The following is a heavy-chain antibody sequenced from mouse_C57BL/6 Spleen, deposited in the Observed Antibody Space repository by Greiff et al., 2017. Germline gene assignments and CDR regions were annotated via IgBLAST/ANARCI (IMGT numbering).Heavy chain of an antibody. J-gene: IGHJ2*01. CDR1: GYAFTNYL. CDR2: INPGSGGT. Sequence: QVQLQQSGAELVRPGTSVKVSCKASGYAFTNYLIEWVKQRPGQGLEWIGVINPGSGGTNYNEKFKGKATLTADKSSSTAYMQLRSLTSEDSAVYFCAREGFDYWGQGTTLTVSS. CDR3: AREGFDY. V-gene: IGHV1-54*01.